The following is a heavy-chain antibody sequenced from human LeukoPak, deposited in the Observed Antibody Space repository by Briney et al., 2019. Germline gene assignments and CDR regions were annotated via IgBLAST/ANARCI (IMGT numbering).Heavy chain of an antibody. CDR1: GYSMNSGYY. CDR3: ARLDNSARDFDY. J-gene: IGHJ4*02. Sequence: PSETLPLTCAVSGYSMNSGYYWGWIRQTPGKGLEWIGSMYHSGTTFYNPSLKSRVTISIDTSKNHLSLRLGSVTAADTAVYYCARLDNSARDFDYWGQGTLDTVSS. CDR2: MYHSGTT. D-gene: IGHD4-11*01. V-gene: IGHV4-38-2*01.